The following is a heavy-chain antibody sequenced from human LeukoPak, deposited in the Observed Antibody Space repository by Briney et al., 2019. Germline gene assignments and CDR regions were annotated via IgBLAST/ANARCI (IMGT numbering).Heavy chain of an antibody. J-gene: IGHJ6*03. D-gene: IGHD3-22*01. CDR1: GGSISSSSYY. Sequence: SETLSLTCTVSGGSISSSSYYWGWIRQPPGKGLEWIGSIYYSGSTYYNPSLKSRVTISVDTSKNQFSLRLCSVTAADTAVYYCARGSGSGYYYRVSYYYMDVWGKGTTVTVSS. V-gene: IGHV4-39*07. CDR3: ARGSGSGYYYRVSYYYMDV. CDR2: IYYSGST.